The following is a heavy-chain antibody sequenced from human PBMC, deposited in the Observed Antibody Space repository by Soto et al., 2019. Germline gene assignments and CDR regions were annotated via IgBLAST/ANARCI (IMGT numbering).Heavy chain of an antibody. CDR2: IWYDGSNK. CDR3: ARDRPLYSSSSPWFDP. CDR1: GFTFSSYG. Sequence: GGSLRLSCAASGFTFSSYGMHWVRQAPGKGLEWVAVIWYDGSNKYYADSVKGQFTISRDNSKNTLYLQMNSLRAEDTAVYYCARDRPLYSSSSPWFDPWGQGTLVTVSS. V-gene: IGHV3-33*01. J-gene: IGHJ5*02. D-gene: IGHD6-6*01.